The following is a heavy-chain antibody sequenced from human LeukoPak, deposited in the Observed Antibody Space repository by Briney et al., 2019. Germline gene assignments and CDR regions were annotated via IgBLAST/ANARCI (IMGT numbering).Heavy chain of an antibody. CDR3: VVGGSPGY. CDR2: ISTDGYTT. J-gene: IGHJ4*02. CDR1: GLAFSAYK. D-gene: IGHD2-15*01. V-gene: IGHV3-74*01. Sequence: GGSMRLSCAASGLAFSAYKMHWVRQAPRKGLVWVSRISTDGYTTDYADFVQGRLTASRDNTKNTWSLEMNSLRAEDTAVYYCVVGGSPGYWGQGTLVTVSS.